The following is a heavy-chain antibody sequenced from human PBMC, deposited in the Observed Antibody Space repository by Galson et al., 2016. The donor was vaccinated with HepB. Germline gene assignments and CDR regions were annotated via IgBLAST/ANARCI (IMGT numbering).Heavy chain of an antibody. CDR1: GFPFSRYW. Sequence: SLRLSCAASGFPFSRYWMHWVRQGPGKGLVWVSRINSDGSSTIYADSVRGRFTISRDNAKNMLYLEMNSLRAEDTALYYCVREDYGDDPVYYYYYGMDAWGQGTTVIVSS. V-gene: IGHV3-74*01. CDR2: INSDGSST. D-gene: IGHD4-17*01. J-gene: IGHJ6*02. CDR3: VREDYGDDPVYYYYYGMDA.